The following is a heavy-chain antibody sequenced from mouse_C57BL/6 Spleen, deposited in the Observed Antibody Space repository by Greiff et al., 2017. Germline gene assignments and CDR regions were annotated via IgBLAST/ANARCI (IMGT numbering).Heavy chain of an antibody. J-gene: IGHJ2*01. D-gene: IGHD1-1*01. V-gene: IGHV14-2*01. CDR3: AKDGSSYGYFDY. CDR1: GFNITDYY. CDR2: IDPEDGET. Sequence: VQLKQSGAELVKPGASVKLSCTASGFNITDYYMHWVKQRTEQGLEWIGRIDPEDGETKYDPKFQGKATITADTSSNTAYLHLSSLTSEDTAVYYCAKDGSSYGYFDYWGQGTTLTVSS.